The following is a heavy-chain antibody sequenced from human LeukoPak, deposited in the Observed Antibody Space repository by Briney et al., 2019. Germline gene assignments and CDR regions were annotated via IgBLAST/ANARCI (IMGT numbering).Heavy chain of an antibody. V-gene: IGHV4-39*07. Sequence: SETLSLTCTVSGGAISSSSYYWGWIRQPPGKGLEWIGSIYYSGSTYYNPSLKSRVTISVDTSKNQFSLKLSSVTAADTAVYYCARDQGRWLVRTFDYWGQGTLVTVSS. J-gene: IGHJ4*02. CDR3: ARDQGRWLVRTFDY. CDR1: GGAISSSSYY. CDR2: IYYSGST. D-gene: IGHD6-19*01.